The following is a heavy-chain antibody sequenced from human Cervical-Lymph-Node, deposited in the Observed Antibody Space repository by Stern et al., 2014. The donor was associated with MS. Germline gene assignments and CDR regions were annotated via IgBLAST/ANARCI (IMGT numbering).Heavy chain of an antibody. CDR2: ISYDGSNK. CDR3: ARDQVRKVRGVITLRNGMDV. Sequence: VQLVQSGGGVVQPGRSLRLSCAASGFTFSSYAMHWVRQAPGKGLEWVAVISYDGSNKYYADSVKGRFPISRDNSKNTLYLQMNSLRAEDTAVYYCARDQVRKVRGVITLRNGMDVWGQGTTVTVSS. V-gene: IGHV3-30*01. J-gene: IGHJ6*02. CDR1: GFTFSSYA. D-gene: IGHD3-10*01.